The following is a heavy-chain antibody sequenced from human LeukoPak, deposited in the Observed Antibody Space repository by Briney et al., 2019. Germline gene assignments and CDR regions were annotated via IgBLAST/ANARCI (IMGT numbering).Heavy chain of an antibody. CDR2: ISGSGGST. CDR1: GFTFNTYA. V-gene: IGHV3-23*01. J-gene: IGHJ4*02. Sequence: PGGSLRLSCAASGFTFNTYAMSWVRQAPGKGLEWVSAISGSGGSTYYADSVKGRFTISRDNSKNTLYLQMNSLRAEDTAVYYCAKAMVRGVVNYCFDYWGQGTLVTVSS. D-gene: IGHD3-10*01. CDR3: AKAMVRGVVNYCFDY.